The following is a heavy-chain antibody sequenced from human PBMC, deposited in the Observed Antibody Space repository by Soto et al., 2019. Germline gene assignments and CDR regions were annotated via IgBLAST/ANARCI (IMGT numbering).Heavy chain of an antibody. J-gene: IGHJ4*02. CDR3: ARDPTPYYYDSSGYPDPTFDY. CDR2: INPNSGGT. V-gene: IGHV1-2*04. Sequence: ASGKVSCKASGYTFTGYYMHWVRQAPGQGLEWRGWINPNSGGTNYAQKFQGWVPMTRDTSISTAYMELSRLRSDDTAVYYCARDPTPYYYDSSGYPDPTFDYWGQGTLVTVSS. D-gene: IGHD3-22*01. CDR1: GYTFTGYY.